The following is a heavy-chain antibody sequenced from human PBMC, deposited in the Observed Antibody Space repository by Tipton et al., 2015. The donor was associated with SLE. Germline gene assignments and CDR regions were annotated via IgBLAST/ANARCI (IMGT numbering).Heavy chain of an antibody. J-gene: IGHJ4*02. V-gene: IGHV4-59*11. D-gene: IGHD1-26*01. CDR3: ASVTKGDRLFDY. Sequence: LRLSCTVSNGSISSHYWSWVRQPPGKGLEWIGYVYHTGSTNYNPSLKSRVTVSLDTSKNQFSLKMNSVTAADTAIYYCASVTKGDRLFDYWGQGTLVTVSS. CDR2: VYHTGST. CDR1: NGSISSHY.